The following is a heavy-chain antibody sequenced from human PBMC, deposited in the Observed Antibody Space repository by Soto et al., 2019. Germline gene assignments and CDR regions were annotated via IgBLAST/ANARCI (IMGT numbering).Heavy chain of an antibody. J-gene: IGHJ4*02. Sequence: ESGGDSVQPGRSLRLSCAASGFKFEDYAMHWVRQAPGKGLEWVSSISWGSGSIGYADSVRGRFAISRDNAKKSLYLQMNSLRTEDTALYYCARSRATVTPLDYWGQGTLVTVSS. CDR1: GFKFEDYA. CDR3: ARSRATVTPLDY. CDR2: ISWGSGSI. V-gene: IGHV3-9*01. D-gene: IGHD4-17*01.